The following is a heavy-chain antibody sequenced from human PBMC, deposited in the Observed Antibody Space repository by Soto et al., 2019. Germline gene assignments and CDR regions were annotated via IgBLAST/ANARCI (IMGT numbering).Heavy chain of an antibody. J-gene: IGHJ4*02. Sequence: EVQLVQSGADVKKPGESLRISCKASGYTFNNYWISWVRQLPGKGLEWMGRIDPTDSYTDYSTSFEGHVTISVDMSVSTAYLQWNTLKASDTAIYFCARHSGYNWNDLHPFEFWGQGTPVTVSS. CDR3: ARHSGYNWNDLHPFEF. CDR1: GYTFNNYW. V-gene: IGHV5-10-1*03. D-gene: IGHD1-1*01. CDR2: IDPTDSYT.